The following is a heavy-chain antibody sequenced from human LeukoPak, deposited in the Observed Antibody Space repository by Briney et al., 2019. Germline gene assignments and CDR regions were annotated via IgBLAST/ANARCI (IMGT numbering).Heavy chain of an antibody. Sequence: PSETLSLTCAVYGGSFSGYYWSWIRQPPGKGLEWIGEINHSGSTNYNPSLKSRVTISVDTSKNQFSLKLSSVTAADTAVYYCARDLGFSSDAFDIWGQGTMVTVSS. CDR1: GGSFSGYY. CDR3: ARDLGFSSDAFDI. V-gene: IGHV4-34*01. J-gene: IGHJ3*02. CDR2: INHSGST. D-gene: IGHD5-12*01.